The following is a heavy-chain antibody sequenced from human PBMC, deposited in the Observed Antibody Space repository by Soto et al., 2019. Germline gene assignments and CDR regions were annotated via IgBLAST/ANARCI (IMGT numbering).Heavy chain of an antibody. V-gene: IGHV6-1*01. CDR3: ARSTDRSFDY. D-gene: IGHD2-2*01. CDR2: TYYRSQWYN. Sequence: PSQPLSLTCAMSGDSVSSNSAAWNWIRQSPSRGLEWLGRTYYRSQWYNDYAVSMKNRITINPDTSKNQFSLQLNSVTPEDTAVYYCARSTDRSFDYWGQGTLVTVSS. CDR1: GDSVSSNSAA. J-gene: IGHJ4*02.